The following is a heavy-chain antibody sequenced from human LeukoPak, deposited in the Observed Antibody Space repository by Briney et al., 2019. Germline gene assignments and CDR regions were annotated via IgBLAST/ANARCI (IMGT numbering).Heavy chain of an antibody. CDR1: GFVFSSYA. Sequence: PGGSLRLSCAASGFVFSSYAMNWVRQAPGKGLEWVSSISSSSSYIYYADSVKGRFTISRDNAKNSLYLQMNSLRAEDTAVYYCARIFSSITYYYMDVWGKGTTVTVSS. J-gene: IGHJ6*03. CDR3: ARIFSSITYYYMDV. CDR2: ISSSSSYI. V-gene: IGHV3-21*01. D-gene: IGHD3-10*01.